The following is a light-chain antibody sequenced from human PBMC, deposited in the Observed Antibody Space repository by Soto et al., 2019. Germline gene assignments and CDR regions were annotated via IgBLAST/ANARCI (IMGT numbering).Light chain of an antibody. CDR2: EGN. CDR1: RNDIGTYNL. V-gene: IGLV2-23*01. J-gene: IGLJ3*02. CDR3: CSYTDGSSLV. Sequence: QSALTPPASVSESPGPSISISCGGGRNDIGTYNLVSWYQQHPGKAPKLIIYEGNKRPSGVSNRFSGSRSGNTASLTISGLQAEDEADYYCCSYTDGSSLVFGGGTKLTVL.